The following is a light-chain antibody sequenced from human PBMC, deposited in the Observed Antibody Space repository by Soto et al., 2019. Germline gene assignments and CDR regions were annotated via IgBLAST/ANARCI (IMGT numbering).Light chain of an antibody. CDR1: SSDIGAYDY. CDR3: FSFTTTSTHV. Sequence: QSVLTQPACLSGSPGQSITISCTGTSSDIGAYDYVSWFQQHPGKAPKLMISEVNNRPSGVSNRFSGSKSGNTAYLTISGLQVEDEAENFCFSFTTTSTHVFGTGPKVTVL. J-gene: IGLJ1*01. CDR2: EVN. V-gene: IGLV2-14*01.